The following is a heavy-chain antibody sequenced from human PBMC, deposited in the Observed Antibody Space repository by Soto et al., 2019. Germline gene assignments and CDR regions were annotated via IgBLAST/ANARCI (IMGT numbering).Heavy chain of an antibody. V-gene: IGHV3-30-3*01. CDR3: ARASGHIYATLHGPFDH. J-gene: IGHJ4*02. CDR2: ISHDGNNK. CDR1: GFTFNRHP. D-gene: IGHD2-8*01. Sequence: QVQLVESGGGVVQPGRSLRLSCAASGFTFNRHPLHWVRQVPGKGLEWVAVISHDGNNKYYADSVKGRFTISRDNSMNMLYLQMHGLRTEDTAIFYCARASGHIYATLHGPFDHWGQGALVTVSS.